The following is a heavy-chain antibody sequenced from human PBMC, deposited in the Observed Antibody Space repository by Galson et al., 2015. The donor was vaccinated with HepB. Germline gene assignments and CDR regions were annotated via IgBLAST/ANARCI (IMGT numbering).Heavy chain of an antibody. V-gene: IGHV3-23*01. CDR1: GFTLSSFG. J-gene: IGHJ4*02. CDR3: ARQRDSGYDLGPLDY. Sequence: SLRLSCAASGFTLSSFGMSWVRQAPGKGLEWVSAISGGGDSTYYADSVKGRFTISRDNPKNTLYLQMHSLRAEDTALYYCARQRDSGYDLGPLDYWGQGTLVTVSS. CDR2: ISGGGDST. D-gene: IGHD5-12*01.